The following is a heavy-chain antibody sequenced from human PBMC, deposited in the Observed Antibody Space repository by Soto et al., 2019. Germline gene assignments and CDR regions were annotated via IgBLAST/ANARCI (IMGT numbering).Heavy chain of an antibody. CDR3: ATRRGGGGAFDF. V-gene: IGHV3-48*03. CDR1: GFTFSRYE. D-gene: IGHD3-10*01. J-gene: IGHJ3*01. Sequence: EVKLVESGGGLVQPGGSLRLSCAASGFTFSRYEMNWVRQAPGKGLEWIAYIHSSATTIYYADSVKGRFTISRDNAKNSLCLKLNRVSAEDTAVYYCATRRGGGGAFDFWGQGTMVTVSS. CDR2: IHSSATTI.